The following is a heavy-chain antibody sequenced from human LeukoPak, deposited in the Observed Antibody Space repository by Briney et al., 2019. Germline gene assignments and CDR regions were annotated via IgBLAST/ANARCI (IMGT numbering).Heavy chain of an antibody. J-gene: IGHJ2*01. D-gene: IGHD2-21*02. Sequence: PGGSLRLSCAASGITFTSYAMTWVRQAPGKGLEWVSSIAGSGDSSYYAVSVKGRFIIFRDNSKDTLYLQMNNLRVEDTAVYYCARDRYCGGDCYYWHFDLWGRGTLVTVSS. V-gene: IGHV3-23*01. CDR3: ARDRYCGGDCYYWHFDL. CDR1: GITFTSYA. CDR2: IAGSGDSS.